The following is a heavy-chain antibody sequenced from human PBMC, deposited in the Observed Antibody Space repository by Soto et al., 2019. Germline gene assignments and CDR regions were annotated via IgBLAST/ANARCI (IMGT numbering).Heavy chain of an antibody. V-gene: IGHV3-48*02. CDR3: AKSYYDILTGYYNYFDY. D-gene: IGHD3-9*01. CDR1: GFTFSSYS. CDR2: ISSSSSTI. Sequence: GGSLRLYCAASGFTFSSYSMNWVRQAPGKGLEWVSYISSSSSTIYYADSVKGRFTISRDNAKNSLYLQMNSLRDEDTAVYYCAKSYYDILTGYYNYFDYWGQGTLVTVSS. J-gene: IGHJ4*02.